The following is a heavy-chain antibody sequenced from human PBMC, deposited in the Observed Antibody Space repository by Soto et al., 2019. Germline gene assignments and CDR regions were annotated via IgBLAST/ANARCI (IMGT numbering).Heavy chain of an antibody. V-gene: IGHV3-48*01. CDR2: ISSSSSTI. Sequence: GGSLRLSCAASGFTFSSYSMNWVRQAPGKGLEWVSYISSSSSTIYYADSVKGRFTISRDNAKNSLYLQMNSLRAEDTAVYYCARSSHYDFWSGYNWFDPWRQGTLVTVSS. D-gene: IGHD3-3*01. J-gene: IGHJ5*02. CDR1: GFTFSSYS. CDR3: ARSSHYDFWSGYNWFDP.